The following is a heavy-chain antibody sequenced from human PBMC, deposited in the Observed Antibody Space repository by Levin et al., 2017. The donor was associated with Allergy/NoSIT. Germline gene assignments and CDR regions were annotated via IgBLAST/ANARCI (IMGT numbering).Heavy chain of an antibody. J-gene: IGHJ4*02. D-gene: IGHD3-22*01. CDR3: AREYIVVVGGKTPAYFDS. CDR1: GGSVSSGNYY. CDR2: IHHSGST. Sequence: SETLSLTCSVSGGSVSSGNYYWSWIRLSPGKGLEWIGYIHHSGSTSYNPSLKSRVTISIATSRNQFSLKLRSVIAADTAMYYCAREYIVVVGGKTPAYFDSWGQGTLVTVSS. V-gene: IGHV4-61*01.